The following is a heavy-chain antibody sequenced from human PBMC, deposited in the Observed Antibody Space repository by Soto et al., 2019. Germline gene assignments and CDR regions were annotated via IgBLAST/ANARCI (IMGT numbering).Heavy chain of an antibody. D-gene: IGHD3-22*01. V-gene: IGHV3-21*01. CDR3: PGDRPLDYYDISANVDY. Sequence: GGSLRLSCAASGFTFSSYSMNWVRQAPGKGLEWVSSISSSSSYIYYADSVKGRFTISRDNAKNSLYLQMNSLRAEDTAVYYCPGDRPLDYYDISANVDYWGHGTLVTVSS. J-gene: IGHJ4*01. CDR1: GFTFSSYS. CDR2: ISSSSSYI.